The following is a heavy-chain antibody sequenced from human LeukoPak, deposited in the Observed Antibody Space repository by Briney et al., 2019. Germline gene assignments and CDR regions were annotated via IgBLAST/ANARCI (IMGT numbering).Heavy chain of an antibody. Sequence: PGGSLRLSCAASGFTFSDYSMNWVRQTPRKGLEWVSCISGSGSYIYYADSVKGRFIISRDNAKNSLYLQMNSLRAEDTAVYYCARTLTTPFDYWGQGTLVTVSS. J-gene: IGHJ4*02. V-gene: IGHV3-21*01. CDR2: ISGSGSYI. CDR3: ARTLTTPFDY. D-gene: IGHD4-11*01. CDR1: GFTFSDYS.